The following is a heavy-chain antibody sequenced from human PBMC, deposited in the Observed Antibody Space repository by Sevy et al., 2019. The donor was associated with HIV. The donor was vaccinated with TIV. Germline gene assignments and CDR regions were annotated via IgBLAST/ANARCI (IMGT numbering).Heavy chain of an antibody. V-gene: IGHV1-8*01. CDR2: MNPSRGNT. Sequence: ASVKVSCRTSGYTFTTYDINWVRQATGQGLEWMGWMNPSRGNTGSAQKFQGRLTMTRDTSTSTAYMELSSLESQDTAVYYCARRRGIGELLGLGYWGQGTLVTVSS. D-gene: IGHD3-10*01. J-gene: IGHJ4*02. CDR1: GYTFTTYD. CDR3: ARRRGIGELLGLGY.